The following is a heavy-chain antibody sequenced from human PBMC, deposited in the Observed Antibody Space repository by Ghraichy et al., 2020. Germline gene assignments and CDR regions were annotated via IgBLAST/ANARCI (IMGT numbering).Heavy chain of an antibody. CDR1: GFTFSTYG. CDR2: IPYDESGK. J-gene: IGHJ5*02. D-gene: IGHD6-19*01. Sequence: GGPLRLSCAASGFTFSTYGMHWVRQAPGKGLEWVAFIPYDESGKYFADSVKGRFTISRDISKNTLYLQMNSLRPEDTAVYYCARDQYTGWCNRFDPWGQGTLVTVSS. V-gene: IGHV3-30*02. CDR3: ARDQYTGWCNRFDP.